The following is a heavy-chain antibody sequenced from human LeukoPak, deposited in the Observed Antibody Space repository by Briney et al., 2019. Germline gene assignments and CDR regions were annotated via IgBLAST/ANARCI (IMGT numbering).Heavy chain of an antibody. CDR3: ARHGTRDMSSWYNFQH. J-gene: IGHJ1*01. V-gene: IGHV4-30-2*01. Sequence: SQTLSLTCAVSGGSISSGGYSWSWIRQPPGKGLEWIGYIYHSGSTYYNPTLKSRVTISVDRSKNQFSLKLSSVTAADTAVYYCARHGTRDMSSWYNFQHWGQGTLVTVSS. D-gene: IGHD6-13*01. CDR1: GGSISSGGYS. CDR2: IYHSGST.